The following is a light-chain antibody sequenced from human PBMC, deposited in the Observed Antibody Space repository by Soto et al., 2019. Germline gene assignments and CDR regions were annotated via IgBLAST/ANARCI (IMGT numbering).Light chain of an antibody. V-gene: IGKV3-11*01. CDR3: HQRSNWPLT. J-gene: IGKJ4*01. Sequence: EIVLTQSPATLSLSPGERATLSCRASQSVSSYLAWYQQKPGQAPRLLIYDASNRATGIPARFSGSLSGTDFTLTISSLEPEDFAVYYCHQRSNWPLTFGGGTKVEIK. CDR1: QSVSSY. CDR2: DAS.